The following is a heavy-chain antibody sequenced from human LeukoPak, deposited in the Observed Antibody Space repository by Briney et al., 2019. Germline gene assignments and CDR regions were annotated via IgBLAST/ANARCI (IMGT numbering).Heavy chain of an antibody. CDR3: ARNMPPYSGYDAPFDY. D-gene: IGHD5-12*01. Sequence: SETLSLTCTVSGDSISSSSYYWGWIRRPPGKGLEWIGSIYYSGSTNYNPSLKSRVTISVDTSKNKFSLNLNSVTAADTGVYYCARNMPPYSGYDAPFDYWGQGTLVTVSS. V-gene: IGHV4-39*07. J-gene: IGHJ4*02. CDR1: GDSISSSSYY. CDR2: IYYSGST.